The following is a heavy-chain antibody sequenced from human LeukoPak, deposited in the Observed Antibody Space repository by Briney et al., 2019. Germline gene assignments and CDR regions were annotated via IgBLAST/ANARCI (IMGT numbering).Heavy chain of an antibody. D-gene: IGHD3-10*01. J-gene: IGHJ5*02. V-gene: IGHV4-34*01. CDR3: ARGSLLGGAHHWFDP. CDR2: INHSGST. CDR1: GGSFSGYY. Sequence: PSETLSLTCAVYGGSFSGYYWSWIRQPPGKGLEWTGEINHSGSTNYNPSLKSRVTISVDTSKNQFSLKLSSVTAADTAVYYCARGSLLGGAHHWFDPWGQGTLVNVSS.